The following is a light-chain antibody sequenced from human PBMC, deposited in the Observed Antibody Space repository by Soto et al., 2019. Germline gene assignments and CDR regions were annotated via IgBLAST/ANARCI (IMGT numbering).Light chain of an antibody. CDR3: QQYNNWPSPIT. CDR2: GAS. V-gene: IGKV3-15*01. J-gene: IGKJ5*01. Sequence: EIVMTQSPATLSVSPGERATLSCRASQSVSSNLAWYQQKPGQAPRLLIYGASTRATGIPVRFSGSGSGTEFTLTISSLQSEDFAVYYCQQYNNWPSPITFGQGTRLEIK. CDR1: QSVSSN.